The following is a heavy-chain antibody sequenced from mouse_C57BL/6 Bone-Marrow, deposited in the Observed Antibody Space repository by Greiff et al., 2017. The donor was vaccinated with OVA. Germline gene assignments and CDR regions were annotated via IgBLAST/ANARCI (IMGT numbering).Heavy chain of an antibody. D-gene: IGHD2-3*01. CDR2: IYPRDGST. V-gene: IGHV1-78*01. CDR3: ARSGGYYPDFCAMDS. Sequence: QVQLKESDAELVKPGASVKLSCKVSGYTFTDHTIHWMKQRPEQGLEWIGYIYPRDGSTKYNEKFKGKATLTADKSSSTAYMQLNSLTSEDSAVYFSARSGGYYPDFCAMDSWGQGTSVTVSS. J-gene: IGHJ4*01. CDR1: GYTFTDHT.